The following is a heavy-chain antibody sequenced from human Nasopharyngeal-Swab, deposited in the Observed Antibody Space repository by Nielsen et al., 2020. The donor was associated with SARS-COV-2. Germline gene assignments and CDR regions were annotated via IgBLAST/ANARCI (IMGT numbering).Heavy chain of an antibody. CDR3: ARDGRAAAGTDDY. J-gene: IGHJ4*02. CDR1: GFTSSSYE. Sequence: GESLKISCAASGFTSSSYEMNWVRQAPGKGLEWVSYISSSGSTIYYADSVKGRFTISRDNAKNSLYLQMNSLRAEDTAVYYCARDGRAAAGTDDYWGQGTLVTVSS. V-gene: IGHV3-48*03. D-gene: IGHD6-13*01. CDR2: ISSSGSTI.